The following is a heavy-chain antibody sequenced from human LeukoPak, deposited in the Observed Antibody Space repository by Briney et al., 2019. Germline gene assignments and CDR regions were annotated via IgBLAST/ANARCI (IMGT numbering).Heavy chain of an antibody. CDR3: ASRVGATQVESGFDY. V-gene: IGHV1-18*01. J-gene: IGHJ4*02. D-gene: IGHD1-26*01. Sequence: ASVKVSCKASGYTFTSYGISWVRQAPGQGLEWMGWISAYNGNTNYAQKLQGRVTMTTDTSTSTAYMELRSLRSDDTAVYYCASRVGATQVESGFDYWGQGTLVTVSS. CDR1: GYTFTSYG. CDR2: ISAYNGNT.